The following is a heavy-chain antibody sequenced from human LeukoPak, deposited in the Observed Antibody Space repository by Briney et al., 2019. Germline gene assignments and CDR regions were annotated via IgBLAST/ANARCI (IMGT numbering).Heavy chain of an antibody. CDR1: GGTFSSYA. J-gene: IGHJ4*02. V-gene: IGHV1-69*05. CDR3: AREQGYRYDDSSGYYYG. Sequence: SVKVSCKASGGTFSSYAISWVRQAPGQGLEWMGRIIPIFGAANYAQKFQGRVTITTDESTSTAYMELSSLRSEDTAVYYCAREQGYRYDDSSGYYYGWGQGTLVTVSS. D-gene: IGHD3-22*01. CDR2: IIPIFGAA.